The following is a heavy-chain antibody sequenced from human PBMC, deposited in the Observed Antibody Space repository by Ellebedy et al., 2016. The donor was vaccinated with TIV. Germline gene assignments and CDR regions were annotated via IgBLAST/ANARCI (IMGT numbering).Heavy chain of an antibody. V-gene: IGHV4-59*08. CDR3: ARLQTGRVTFFGDL. CDR1: GVSISNYY. D-gene: IGHD3-3*01. J-gene: IGHJ3*01. CDR2: IYYSGNT. Sequence: MPSETLSLTCTVSGVSISNYYWSWIRQPPGRGLEWIGYIYYSGNTNFNPSLKSRVTISVDTSKNQFALKLSSVIAADTAVYYCARLQTGRVTFFGDLWGQGTLVTVSS.